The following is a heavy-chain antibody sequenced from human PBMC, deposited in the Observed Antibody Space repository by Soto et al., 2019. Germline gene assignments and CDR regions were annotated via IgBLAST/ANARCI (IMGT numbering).Heavy chain of an antibody. CDR2: INHSGST. CDR1: GGSFSGYY. Sequence: SETLSLTCAVYGGSFSGYYWSWIRQPPGKGLEWIGEINHSGSTNYNPSLKSRVTISVDTSKNQFSLKLSSVTAADTAVYYCARGPVVVVAANQDYRDAFDIWGQGTMVTVSS. CDR3: ARGPVVVVAANQDYRDAFDI. D-gene: IGHD2-15*01. J-gene: IGHJ3*02. V-gene: IGHV4-34*01.